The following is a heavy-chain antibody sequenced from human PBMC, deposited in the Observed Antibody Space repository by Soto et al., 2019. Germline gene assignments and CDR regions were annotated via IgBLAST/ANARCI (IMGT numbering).Heavy chain of an antibody. Sequence: VQLVESGGGLVQPGRSLRLSCAASGFTFDDYAMHWVRQAPGKGLEWVSGISWNSGSIGYADSVKGRFTISRDNAKNSLYLQMNSLRAEDTALYYCAKDSSGSGFYGMDVWGQGTTVTVSS. V-gene: IGHV3-9*01. D-gene: IGHD6-19*01. CDR1: GFTFDDYA. J-gene: IGHJ6*02. CDR3: AKDSSGSGFYGMDV. CDR2: ISWNSGSI.